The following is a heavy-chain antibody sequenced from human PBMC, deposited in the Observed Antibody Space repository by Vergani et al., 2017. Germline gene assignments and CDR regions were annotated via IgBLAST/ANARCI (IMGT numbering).Heavy chain of an antibody. J-gene: IGHJ4*02. CDR1: GFTFRSYA. CDR2: ISYDGSNK. Sequence: QVQLVESGGGVVQPGRSLRLSCAASGFTFRSYAMHWVRQAPGKGLEWVAVISYDGSNKYYTDSVKGRFTISRYNSKNTLYLQMNSLRAEDMAVYYCARDPERAAAGTVLFDYWSQGTLVTVSS. V-gene: IGHV3-30-3*01. D-gene: IGHD6-13*01. CDR3: ARDPERAAAGTVLFDY.